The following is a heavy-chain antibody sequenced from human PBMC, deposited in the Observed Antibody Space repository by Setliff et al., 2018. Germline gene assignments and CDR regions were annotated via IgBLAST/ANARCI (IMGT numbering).Heavy chain of an antibody. CDR2: IFYGGST. CDR1: GASISSSSYY. CDR3: ARTDDYYNFYAY. V-gene: IGHV4-39*07. D-gene: IGHD3-3*01. Sequence: PSETLSLTCTVSGASISSSSYYCAWIRQPPGRGLELIGSIFYGGSTYYNPSLKSRVTISIDASKNQFSLKLDSVTAADTAVYYCARTDDYYNFYAYWGQGTLVTVS. J-gene: IGHJ4*02.